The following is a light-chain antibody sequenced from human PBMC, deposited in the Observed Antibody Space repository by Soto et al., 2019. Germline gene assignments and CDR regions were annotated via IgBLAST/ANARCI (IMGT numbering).Light chain of an antibody. CDR2: DAS. Sequence: DIPMTQSPSSLSASVGDPVTITCRASQGISNSLAWYQQKPGKVLKLLIYDASTLQSGVPSRFSGSESGTDFTLTISSLQPEDVATYYCQKYHGAPIFGQGTRLEIK. V-gene: IGKV1-27*01. J-gene: IGKJ5*01. CDR1: QGISNS. CDR3: QKYHGAPI.